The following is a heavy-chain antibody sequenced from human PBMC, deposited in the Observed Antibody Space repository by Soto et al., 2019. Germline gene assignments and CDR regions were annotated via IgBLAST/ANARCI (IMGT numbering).Heavy chain of an antibody. CDR3: ARSGYSFAWGY. Sequence: EVQLVESGGGLIPPGGSLRLSCAASGFLVNSSYMTWVRQAPGKGLEWLSMINSDGSTPYAESVKGRFTISRDSSKNRLDLQMNSMRAEDTAMYYCARSGYSFAWGYWGQGTLVIVTS. CDR2: INSDGST. CDR1: GFLVNSSY. J-gene: IGHJ4*02. D-gene: IGHD5-18*01. V-gene: IGHV3-53*01.